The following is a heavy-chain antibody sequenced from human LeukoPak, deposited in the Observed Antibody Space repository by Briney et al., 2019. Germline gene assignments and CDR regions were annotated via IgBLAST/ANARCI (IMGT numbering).Heavy chain of an antibody. CDR1: GGSINSYY. CDR2: IYYTGST. D-gene: IGHD4-23*01. J-gene: IGHJ4*02. CDR3: ARLPLDYGDYGGFEY. Sequence: PSETLSLTCTVSGGSINSYYWSWIRQSPGKGLEWIGNIYYTGSTNYNPSLKSRVTTSVDTSKNQFSLKLTSVTAADTAIYYCARLPLDYGDYGGFEYWGQGILVTVST. V-gene: IGHV4-59*08.